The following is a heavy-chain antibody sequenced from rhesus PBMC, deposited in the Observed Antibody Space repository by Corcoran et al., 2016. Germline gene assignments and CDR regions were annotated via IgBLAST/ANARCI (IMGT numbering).Heavy chain of an antibody. CDR2: ITYSEST. Sequence: QVQLQESGPGLVKPSETLSLTCAVSGRSISSGYYYWSWSRQPPGKGLERIGYITYSESTSYNPSLKSRVTISRDTSKNQFSLKLSSVTAADTAVYYCARVGIAAEIDYWGQGVLVTVSS. CDR3: ARVGIAAEIDY. CDR1: GRSISSGYYY. V-gene: IGHV4-122*02. D-gene: IGHD6-13*01. J-gene: IGHJ4*01.